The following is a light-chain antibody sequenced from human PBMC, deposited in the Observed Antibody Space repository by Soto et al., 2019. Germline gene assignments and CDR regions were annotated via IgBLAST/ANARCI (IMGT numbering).Light chain of an antibody. Sequence: QSVLTQPPSASGSPGQSVAISCTGTSSDVGGYNYVSWYQQYPGRAPKLMIYDVTKRPSGVPDRFSGSKSGNTASLTVSGLQAEDEADYYCSSYAGTHVVSGTGTKVTVL. V-gene: IGLV2-8*01. J-gene: IGLJ1*01. CDR1: SSDVGGYNY. CDR3: SSYAGTHVV. CDR2: DVT.